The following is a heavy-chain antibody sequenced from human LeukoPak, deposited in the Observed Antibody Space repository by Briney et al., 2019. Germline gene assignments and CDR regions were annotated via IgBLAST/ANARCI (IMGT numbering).Heavy chain of an antibody. Sequence: PGGSLRLSCAASGFTFDDYTMHWVRQAPGKGLEWVSLISWDGGSTYYADSVKGRFTISRDNSKNSLYLQMNSLRTEDTALYYCAKVQLGGTLSGAFDYWGQGTLVTVSS. CDR2: ISWDGGST. D-gene: IGHD6-19*01. V-gene: IGHV3-43*01. CDR1: GFTFDDYT. J-gene: IGHJ4*02. CDR3: AKVQLGGTLSGAFDY.